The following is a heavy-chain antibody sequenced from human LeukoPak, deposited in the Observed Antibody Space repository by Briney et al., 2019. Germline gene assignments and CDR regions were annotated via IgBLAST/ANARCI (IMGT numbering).Heavy chain of an antibody. V-gene: IGHV3-21*01. CDR2: ISSSSSYI. D-gene: IGHD3-10*01. J-gene: IGHJ4*02. Sequence: GGSLRLSCAASGFTFSSYRMNWVRQAPGKGLEWVSSISSSSSYIYYADSVKGRFTISRDNAKNSLYLQMNSLRVEDTAVYYCARGSGLVVRGDYFDYWGQGTLVTVSS. CDR1: GFTFSSYR. CDR3: ARGSGLVVRGDYFDY.